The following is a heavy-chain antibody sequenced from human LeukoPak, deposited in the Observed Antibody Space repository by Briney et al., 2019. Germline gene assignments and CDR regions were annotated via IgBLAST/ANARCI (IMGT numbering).Heavy chain of an antibody. D-gene: IGHD2-2*02. CDR2: IYYTGTT. CDR1: AGSVSNGNYY. J-gene: IGHJ5*02. V-gene: IGHV4-61*01. Sequence: SETLSLTCTVSAGSVSNGNYYWSWLRQPPGKALEWIGYIYYTGTTYYIPSLEGRVTISVDTSKNQFSVKLNSVTAADTAVYYCARGLPAAIPVSWFDPWGQGTLVTVSS. CDR3: ARGLPAAIPVSWFDP.